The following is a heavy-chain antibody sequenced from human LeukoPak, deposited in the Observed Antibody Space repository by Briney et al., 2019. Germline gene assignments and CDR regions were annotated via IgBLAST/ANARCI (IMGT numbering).Heavy chain of an antibody. D-gene: IGHD1-7*01. Sequence: GGSLRLSCAASGFTFDDYTMSWVRQAPGKGLEWVSGINWNGGSTGYVDSVKGRFTISRDNAKNSLYLQMNSLRAEDTAVYYCARGELELGLLDYWGQGTLVTVSS. CDR1: GFTFDDYT. J-gene: IGHJ4*02. CDR3: ARGELELGLLDY. CDR2: INWNGGST. V-gene: IGHV3-20*04.